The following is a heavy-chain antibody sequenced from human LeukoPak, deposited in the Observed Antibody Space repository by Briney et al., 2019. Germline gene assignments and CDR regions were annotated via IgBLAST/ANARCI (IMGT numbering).Heavy chain of an antibody. CDR2: IWYDGSNK. D-gene: IGHD6-13*01. Sequence: GGSLRLSCAPSGLSFSSYTIHWVRQAPGKGLEWVAVIWYDGSNKYYADSVKGRFTISRDNSKNTLYLQMNSLRAEDTAVYYCATVAAAGTFRPCWGQGTLVTVSS. CDR3: ATVAAAGTFRPC. CDR1: GLSFSSYT. J-gene: IGHJ4*02. V-gene: IGHV3-33*08.